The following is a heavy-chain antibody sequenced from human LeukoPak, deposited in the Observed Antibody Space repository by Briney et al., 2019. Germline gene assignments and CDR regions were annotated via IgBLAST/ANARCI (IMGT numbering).Heavy chain of an antibody. CDR3: AKNPGRPRYNWNYFHYYYGMDV. D-gene: IGHD1-7*01. CDR1: GFTFSSYA. J-gene: IGHJ6*02. CDR2: ISGSGGST. V-gene: IGHV3-23*01. Sequence: QSGGSLRLSCAASGFTFSSYAMSWVRQAPGKGLEWVSAISGSGGSTYYADSVKGRFTISRDNSKNTLYLQMNSLRAEDTAVYYCAKNPGRPRYNWNYFHYYYGMDVWGQGTTVTVSS.